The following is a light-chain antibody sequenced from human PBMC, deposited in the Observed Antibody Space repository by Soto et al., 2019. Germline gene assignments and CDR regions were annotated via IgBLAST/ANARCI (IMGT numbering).Light chain of an antibody. CDR3: SSYTSGSTRVV. J-gene: IGLJ2*01. CDR2: DVS. Sequence: QSALTQPASVSGSPGHSITISCTGTSSDVGGYNYVSWYQQHPGKAPKVMIYDVSKRPSGISNRFSGSKSGNTASLTISGLQVEDEADYYCSSYTSGSTRVVFGGGTKLTVL. CDR1: SSDVGGYNY. V-gene: IGLV2-14*03.